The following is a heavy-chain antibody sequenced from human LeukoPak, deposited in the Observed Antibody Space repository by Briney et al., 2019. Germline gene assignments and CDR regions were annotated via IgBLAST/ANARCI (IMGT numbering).Heavy chain of an antibody. CDR2: VDPEDGET. J-gene: IGHJ3*02. Sequence: ASVKVSCKVSGYTFTDYYMHWVQQAPGKGLEWMGLVDPEDGETIYAEKFQGRVTITADTSTDTACMELSSLRSEDTAVYYCATVGATTAYAFDIWGQGTMVTVSS. CDR3: ATVGATTAYAFDI. D-gene: IGHD1-26*01. V-gene: IGHV1-69-2*01. CDR1: GYTFTDYY.